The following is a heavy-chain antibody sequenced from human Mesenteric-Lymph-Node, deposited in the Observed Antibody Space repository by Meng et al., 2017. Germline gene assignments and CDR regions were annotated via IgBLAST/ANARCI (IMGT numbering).Heavy chain of an antibody. CDR1: GFTFSNAW. CDR2: IKSKTDGGTT. D-gene: IGHD5-24*01. Sequence: GESLKISCAASGFTFSNAWMSWVRQAPGKGLEWGGRIKSKTDGGTTDYAAPVKGRFTISRDDSKNTLYLQMNSLKTEDTAVYYCTTGFEGLRRERDGYNSGGRGRYYYYYYGMDVWGQGTTVTVSS. V-gene: IGHV3-15*01. CDR3: TTGFEGLRRERDGYNSGGRGRYYYYYYGMDV. J-gene: IGHJ6*02.